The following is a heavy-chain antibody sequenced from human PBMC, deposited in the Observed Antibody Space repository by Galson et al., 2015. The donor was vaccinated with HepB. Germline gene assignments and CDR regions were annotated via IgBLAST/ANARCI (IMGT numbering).Heavy chain of an antibody. V-gene: IGHV1-18*04. D-gene: IGHD1-26*01. CDR3: ARDLSFRLHYYYYGMDV. Sequence: SVKVSCKASGYTFTSYGISWVRQAPGQGLEWMGWISAYNGNTNYAQKLQGRVTMTTDTSTSAAYMELRSLRSDDTAVYYCARDLSFRLHYYYYGMDVWGQGTTVTVSS. J-gene: IGHJ6*02. CDR2: ISAYNGNT. CDR1: GYTFTSYG.